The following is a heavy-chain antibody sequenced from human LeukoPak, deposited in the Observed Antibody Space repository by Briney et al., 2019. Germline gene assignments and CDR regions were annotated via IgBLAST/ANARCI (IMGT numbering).Heavy chain of an antibody. V-gene: IGHV1-24*01. Sequence: ASVKVSCKVSGYTLTELSMHWVRPAPGKGLEWMGGFDPEDGETIYAQKFQGRVTMTEDTSTDTAYMELSSLRSEDTAVYYCATDLLYDSSGQTYDYWGQGTLVTVSS. CDR1: GYTLTELS. CDR2: FDPEDGET. D-gene: IGHD3-22*01. J-gene: IGHJ4*02. CDR3: ATDLLYDSSGQTYDY.